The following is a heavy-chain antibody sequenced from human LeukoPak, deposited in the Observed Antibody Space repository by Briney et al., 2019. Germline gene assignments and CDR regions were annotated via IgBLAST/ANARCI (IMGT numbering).Heavy chain of an antibody. V-gene: IGHV3-9*01. J-gene: IGHJ3*02. CDR1: GFTFDDYA. CDR3: ARDLDFTWELRPLEAFDI. CDR2: ISWNSGSI. Sequence: PGRSLRLSCAASGFTFDDYAMHWVRQAPGKGLEWVSGISWNSGSIGYADSVKGRFTISRDNAKNSLYLQMNSLRAEDTAVYYCARDLDFTWELRPLEAFDIWGQGTMVTVSS. D-gene: IGHD1-26*01.